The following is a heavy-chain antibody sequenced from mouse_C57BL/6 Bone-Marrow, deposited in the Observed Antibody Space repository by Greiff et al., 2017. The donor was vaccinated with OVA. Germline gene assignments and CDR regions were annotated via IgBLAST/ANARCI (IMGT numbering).Heavy chain of an antibody. CDR1: GFTFSNYW. CDR2: IRLKSDNYAT. CDR3: TGGNYYFDY. J-gene: IGHJ2*01. V-gene: IGHV6-3*01. Sequence: EVKLEESGGGLVQPGGSMKLSCVASGFTFSNYWMNWVRQSPEKGLEWVAQIRLKSDNYATHYAESVKGRFTISRDDSKSSVYLQMNNLRAEDTGIDYCTGGNYYFDYWGQGTTLTVS.